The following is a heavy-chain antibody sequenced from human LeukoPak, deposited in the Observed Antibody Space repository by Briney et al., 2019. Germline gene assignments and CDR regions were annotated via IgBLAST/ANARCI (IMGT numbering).Heavy chain of an antibody. D-gene: IGHD1/OR15-1a*01. CDR2: INQSGST. Sequence: PSESLSLTCAVYGGSFSGYYWSWIPQPPGKGPEWIGEINQSGSTNYNPSLKSRVTISVDTSKNQFSLKLSSVTAADTAVYYCARGGWNRNYYYYMDVWGKGTTVTVSS. CDR1: GGSFSGYY. V-gene: IGHV4-34*01. CDR3: ARGGWNRNYYYYMDV. J-gene: IGHJ6*03.